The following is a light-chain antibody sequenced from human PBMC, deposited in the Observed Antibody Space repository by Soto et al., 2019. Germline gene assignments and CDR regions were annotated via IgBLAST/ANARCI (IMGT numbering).Light chain of an antibody. CDR1: QSISSW. CDR2: KAS. Sequence: IQLTQSPFTLSASVGDRVTLTCLASQSISSWSAWYQQKPGKAPKLLIYKASSLESGVPSRFSGSGSGTEFTLTISSLQPDDFATYYCQQYNSYSLTFGGGTKVDIK. J-gene: IGKJ4*01. CDR3: QQYNSYSLT. V-gene: IGKV1-5*03.